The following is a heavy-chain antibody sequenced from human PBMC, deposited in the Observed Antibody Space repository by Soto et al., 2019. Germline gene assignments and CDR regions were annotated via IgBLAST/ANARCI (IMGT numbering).Heavy chain of an antibody. J-gene: IGHJ4*02. CDR1: GGSFSGYY. CDR3: ERTYRDSFDY. D-gene: IGHD2-2*02. CDR2: INHSGST. V-gene: IGHV4-34*01. Sequence: PSETLSLTCAVYGGSFSGYYWTWIRQPPGTGQEWIGEINHSGSTNYNPSLKSRVTISVDTSKDQFSLKLTSVTAADTAVYYCERTYRDSFDYSGKGTLVTVSS.